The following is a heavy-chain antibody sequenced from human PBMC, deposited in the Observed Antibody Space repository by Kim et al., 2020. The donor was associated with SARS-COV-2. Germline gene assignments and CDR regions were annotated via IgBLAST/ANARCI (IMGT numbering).Heavy chain of an antibody. V-gene: IGHV3-53*01. D-gene: IGHD2-15*01. J-gene: IGHJ4*02. CDR1: GFTVSSNY. Sequence: GGSLRLSCAASGFTVSSNYMSWVRQAPGKGLEWVSVIYSGGSTYYADSVKDRFTISSDNYKNTLYLQLNSLEAEDTAVYYCARDGYCSGGSCYIGYFDYWGQGTLVTVSS. CDR2: IYSGGST. CDR3: ARDGYCSGGSCYIGYFDY.